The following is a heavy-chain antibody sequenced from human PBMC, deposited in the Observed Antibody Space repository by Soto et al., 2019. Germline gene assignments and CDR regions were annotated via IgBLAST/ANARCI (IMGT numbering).Heavy chain of an antibody. Sequence: HVQLQESGPGLVKPSGTMSLPCAVSGGSISTSNWCSWVRQPPGKGLEWIGDVYHGRSTNYNPSSKRRAAMSLDRSKNQFSLKWNSVTAADTALYFCARTSMSGTRVHYWGQTSLVSVSS. V-gene: IGHV4-4*02. J-gene: IGHJ4*02. CDR2: VYHGRST. D-gene: IGHD1-20*01. CDR1: GGSISTSNW. CDR3: ARTSMSGTRVHY.